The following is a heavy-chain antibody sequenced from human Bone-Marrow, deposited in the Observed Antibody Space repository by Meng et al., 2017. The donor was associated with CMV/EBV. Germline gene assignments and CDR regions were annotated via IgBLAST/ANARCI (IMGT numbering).Heavy chain of an antibody. CDR2: IYSGGST. CDR3: ARRLYAIDY. Sequence: GESLKISCAASGFTVSSNYMSWVRQAPGKGLEWVSVIYSGGSTYYADSVKGRFTISRDNAKKSLYLQMNSLRAEDTAVYYCARRLYAIDYWGQGTLVTVSS. J-gene: IGHJ4*02. D-gene: IGHD2-2*02. V-gene: IGHV3-53*01. CDR1: GFTVSSNY.